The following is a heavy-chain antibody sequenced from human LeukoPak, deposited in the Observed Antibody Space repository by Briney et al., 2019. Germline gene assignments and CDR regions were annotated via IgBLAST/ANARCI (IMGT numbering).Heavy chain of an antibody. CDR2: ISGTAYSA. J-gene: IGHJ4*02. Sequence: GGPLRLSCAASGFTFSSYAMSWVRQAPGKGLEWVSGISGTAYSAYQADSVKGRFTISRDNSKNTLYLQMNSLRAEDTALYYCAKDLDDILTGYYGFDYWGQGALVTVSS. V-gene: IGHV3-23*01. CDR3: AKDLDDILTGYYGFDY. CDR1: GFTFSSYA. D-gene: IGHD3-9*01.